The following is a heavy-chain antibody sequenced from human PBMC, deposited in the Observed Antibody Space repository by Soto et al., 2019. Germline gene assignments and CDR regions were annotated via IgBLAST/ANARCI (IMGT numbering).Heavy chain of an antibody. CDR3: AMVPNTGGYDF. D-gene: IGHD6-13*01. J-gene: IGHJ4*02. CDR1: GYTFIYYY. CDR2: VIPDSGGT. Sequence: QVQMVQSGAEVKTSGASVKVSCKASGYTFIYYYIHWLRQAPGQGLEWMGWVIPDSGGTNYAQKFQGRVTMTRDTSVSTVYMELSRLRSDDTAVYYCAMVPNTGGYDFWGQGTLVTVSS. V-gene: IGHV1-2*02.